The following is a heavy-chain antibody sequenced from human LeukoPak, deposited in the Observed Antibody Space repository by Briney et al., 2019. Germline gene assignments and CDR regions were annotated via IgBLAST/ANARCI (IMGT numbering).Heavy chain of an antibody. CDR1: GYTFTSYD. D-gene: IGHD6-13*01. J-gene: IGHJ5*02. CDR2: MNPNSGNT. CDR3: ASARRAAAGVRRNWFVP. Sequence: ASVKVSCKASGYTFTSYDINWVRPATGQGLEWMGWMNPNSGNTGYAQKFQGRVTMTRNTSISTAYMELSSLRSEDTAVDYCASARRAAAGVRRNWFVPCGQGTLVTVSS. V-gene: IGHV1-8*01.